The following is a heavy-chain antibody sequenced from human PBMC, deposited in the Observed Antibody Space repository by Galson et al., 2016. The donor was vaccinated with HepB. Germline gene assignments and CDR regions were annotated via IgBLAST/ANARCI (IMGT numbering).Heavy chain of an antibody. J-gene: IGHJ4*02. D-gene: IGHD3-10*01. CDR2: ISVYNGDT. Sequence: SVKVSCKASGYSFTTYGITWVRQAPGQGLEWMGWISVYNGDTKYAEKLQGRVTMTTDTSTATAYMELRSLRSDDTAVYYCAGASREFATNFDYWGQGTLVTVSS. CDR1: GYSFTTYG. CDR3: AGASREFATNFDY. V-gene: IGHV1-18*01.